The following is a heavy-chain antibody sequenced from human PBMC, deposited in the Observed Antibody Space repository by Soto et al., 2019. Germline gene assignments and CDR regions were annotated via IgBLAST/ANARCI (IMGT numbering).Heavy chain of an antibody. Sequence: GASVKVSCKASGFTFTSSAVQWVRQARGQRLEWIGWIVVGSGNTNYAQKFPERVTITRDMSTSTAYMELSSLRSEDTAVYYCAADPDSSGGYLYGMDVWGQGTTVTVSS. V-gene: IGHV1-58*01. CDR2: IVVGSGNT. D-gene: IGHD6-19*01. CDR3: AADPDSSGGYLYGMDV. J-gene: IGHJ6*02. CDR1: GFTFTSSA.